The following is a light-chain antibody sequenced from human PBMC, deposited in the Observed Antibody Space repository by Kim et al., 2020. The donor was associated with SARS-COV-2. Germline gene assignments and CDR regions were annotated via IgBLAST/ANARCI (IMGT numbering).Light chain of an antibody. CDR3: QQYHSDT. CDR2: DAS. V-gene: IGKV1-5*01. CDR1: QGIGSW. Sequence: TRSEAEGDRVTITCRASQGIGSWLAWYQQKPGKAPKLLIFDASSLESGVPSRFSGSGSGTEFTLTISSLQPDDFATYYCQQYHSDTFGQGTKLEIK. J-gene: IGKJ2*01.